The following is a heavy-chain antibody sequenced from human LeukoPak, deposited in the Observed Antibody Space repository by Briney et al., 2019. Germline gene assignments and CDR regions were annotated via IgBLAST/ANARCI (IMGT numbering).Heavy chain of an antibody. Sequence: GASVKVSCKASGGTFSSTAINWVRQAPGQGLEWMGWISAYNGNTNYAQKLQGRVTMTTDTSTSTAYMELRSLRSDDTAVYYCARSSQELLGFDYWGQGTLVTVSS. V-gene: IGHV1-18*01. CDR1: GGTFSSTA. CDR3: ARSSQELLGFDY. CDR2: ISAYNGNT. J-gene: IGHJ4*02. D-gene: IGHD1-26*01.